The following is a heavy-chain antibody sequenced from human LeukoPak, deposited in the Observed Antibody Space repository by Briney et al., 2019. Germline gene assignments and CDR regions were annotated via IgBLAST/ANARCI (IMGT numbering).Heavy chain of an antibody. J-gene: IGHJ4*02. D-gene: IGHD5-18*01. V-gene: IGHV1-2*02. CDR1: GYTFTGYY. CDR3: ARDGYSCGSDYCDY. CDR2: INPNSGGT. Sequence: ASVKVSFMASGYTFTGYYKHWVRPAPGQGLEWMGWINPNSGGTNYAQKFQGRVTMTRDTSISTAYMELSRLRSDDTAVYYCARDGYSCGSDYCDYWGQGTLVTVSS.